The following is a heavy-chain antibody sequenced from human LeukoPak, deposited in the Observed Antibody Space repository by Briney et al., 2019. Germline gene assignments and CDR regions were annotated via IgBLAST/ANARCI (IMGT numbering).Heavy chain of an antibody. J-gene: IGHJ4*02. Sequence: GASVKVSCKASGGTFSSYAISWVRQAPGQGLEWMGGIIPIFGTANYAQKFQGRVTITADKSTSTAYMELSSLRSEDTAVYYCAXXPGLSKRWLHEGFFDYWGQGTLVTVSS. CDR2: IIPIFGTA. V-gene: IGHV1-69*06. D-gene: IGHD5-24*01. CDR3: AXXPGLSKRWLHEGFFDY. CDR1: GGTFSSYA.